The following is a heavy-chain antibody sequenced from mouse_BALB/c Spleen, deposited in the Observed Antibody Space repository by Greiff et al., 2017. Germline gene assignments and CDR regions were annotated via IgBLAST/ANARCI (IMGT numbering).Heavy chain of an antibody. J-gene: IGHJ4*01. Sequence: EVQLQQSGPELVKPGASVKMSCKASGYTFTDYYMDWVKQSHGESFEWIGRVNPYNGGTSYNQKFKGKATLTVDKSSSTAYMELNSLTSEDSAVYYCARLAGKAMDYWGQGTSVTVSS. CDR3: ARLAGKAMDY. V-gene: IGHV1-19*01. CDR1: GYTFTDYY. D-gene: IGHD4-1*01. CDR2: VNPYNGGT.